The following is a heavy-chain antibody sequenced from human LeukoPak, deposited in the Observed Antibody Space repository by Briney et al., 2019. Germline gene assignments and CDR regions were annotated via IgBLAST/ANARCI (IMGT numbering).Heavy chain of an antibody. CDR1: GYTFTSYD. CDR2: MNPNSGNT. Sequence: ASVTVSYKASGYTFTSYDINWVRQATGQGREWMGWMNPNSGNTGYAQKFQGRVTMTRNTSISTAYMELSSLRSEDTAVYYCARGYCSSTSCWTYYYDSSGYQSYYMDVWGKGTTVTVSS. V-gene: IGHV1-8*01. CDR3: ARGYCSSTSCWTYYYDSSGYQSYYMDV. D-gene: IGHD3-22*01. J-gene: IGHJ6*03.